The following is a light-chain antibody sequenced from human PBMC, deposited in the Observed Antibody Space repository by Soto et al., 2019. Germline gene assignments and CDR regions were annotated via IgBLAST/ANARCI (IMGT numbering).Light chain of an antibody. CDR2: DTS. J-gene: IGKJ5*01. CDR3: QKYGASSIT. Sequence: EIVMPQSPATLSVSPGESSTLSGRASQNINSNLAWYQQKPGQAPRLLIYDTSNRATGIPARFSGSGSGTDFTLTISRLEPEDFAVYYCQKYGASSITVGQGKRLEIK. V-gene: IGKV3D-15*01. CDR1: QNINSN.